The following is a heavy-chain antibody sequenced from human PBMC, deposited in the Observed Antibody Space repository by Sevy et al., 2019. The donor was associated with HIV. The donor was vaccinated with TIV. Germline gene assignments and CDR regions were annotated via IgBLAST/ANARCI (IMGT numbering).Heavy chain of an antibody. V-gene: IGHV4-59*01. J-gene: IGHJ6*02. Sequence: SETLSLTCTVSGGSISSYYWSWIRQPPGKGLEWIGYIYYSGSTNYNPSLKSRVTISVDTSKNQFSLKLSSVTAADTAVYYCARDHLVPAAIARYYYYGMDVWGQGTTVTVSS. CDR3: ARDHLVPAAIARYYYYGMDV. CDR2: IYYSGST. CDR1: GGSISSYY. D-gene: IGHD2-2*01.